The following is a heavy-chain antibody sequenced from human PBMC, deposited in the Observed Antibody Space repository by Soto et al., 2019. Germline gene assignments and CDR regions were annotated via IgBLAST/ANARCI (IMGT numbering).Heavy chain of an antibody. V-gene: IGHV4-28*01. D-gene: IGHD5-18*01. CDR2: IYYSGST. J-gene: IGHJ3*02. Sequence: SETLSLTCAVSGYSISSSNWWGWIRQPPGKGLEWIGYIYYSGSTYYNPSLKSRVTMSVDTSKNQFSLKLSSVTAVDTAVYYCARANTAMVTGAFDIWGQGTMVTVSS. CDR3: ARANTAMVTGAFDI. CDR1: GYSISSSNW.